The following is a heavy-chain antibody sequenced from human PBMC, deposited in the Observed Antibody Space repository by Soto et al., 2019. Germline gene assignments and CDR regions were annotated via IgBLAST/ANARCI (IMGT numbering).Heavy chain of an antibody. D-gene: IGHD2-15*01. V-gene: IGHV5-10-1*01. CDR3: ARQYCSCGSCYSGRYYYYGMDG. Sequence: SGESLKISCKGSGYSFTSYWISWVRQMPGKGLEWMGRIDPSDSYTNYSPSFQGHVTISADKSISTAYLQWSSLKASDTAMYYCARQYCSCGSCYSGRYYYYGMDGWGQGTTVTVSS. J-gene: IGHJ6*02. CDR1: GYSFTSYW. CDR2: IDPSDSYT.